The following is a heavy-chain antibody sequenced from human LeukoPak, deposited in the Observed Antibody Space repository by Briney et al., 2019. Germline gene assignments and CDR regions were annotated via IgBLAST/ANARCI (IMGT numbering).Heavy chain of an antibody. D-gene: IGHD2-21*02. V-gene: IGHV3-33*01. CDR3: AGGVVTATSLDY. Sequence: PGRSLRLSCAASGFTFSSYGMHWVRQAPGKGLEWVAVIWYDGSNKYYADSVKGRFTISRDNSKNTLYLQMNSLRAEDTAVYYCAGGVVTATSLDYWGQGTLVTVSP. J-gene: IGHJ4*02. CDR1: GFTFSSYG. CDR2: IWYDGSNK.